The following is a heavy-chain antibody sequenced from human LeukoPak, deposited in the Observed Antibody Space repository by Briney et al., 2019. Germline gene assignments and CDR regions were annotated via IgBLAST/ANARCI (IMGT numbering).Heavy chain of an antibody. CDR3: AREDVVLVDAVRYYYYGMDV. D-gene: IGHD2-8*01. CDR2: INPSGGST. CDR1: GYNFIGYY. V-gene: IGHV1-46*01. Sequence: ASVKVSCKASGYNFIGYYMHWVRQAPGQGLEWMGIINPSGGSTSYAQKFQDRVTMTSDTSTSTVYMELSSLKSEDTAVYYCAREDVVLVDAVRYYYYGMDVWGQGTTVTVSS. J-gene: IGHJ6*02.